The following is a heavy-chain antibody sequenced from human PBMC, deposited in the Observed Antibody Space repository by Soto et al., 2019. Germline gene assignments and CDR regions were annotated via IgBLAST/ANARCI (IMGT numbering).Heavy chain of an antibody. CDR2: ISYDGSNK. D-gene: IGHD5-12*01. CDR3: AKDPDPEMATITPFYFDY. Sequence: PGGSLRLSCAASGFTFSSYGMHWVRQAPGKGLEWVAVISYDGSNKYYVDSVKGRFTISRDNSKNTLYLQMNSLRAEDTAVYYCAKDPDPEMATITPFYFDYWGQGTLVTVSS. CDR1: GFTFSSYG. V-gene: IGHV3-30*18. J-gene: IGHJ4*02.